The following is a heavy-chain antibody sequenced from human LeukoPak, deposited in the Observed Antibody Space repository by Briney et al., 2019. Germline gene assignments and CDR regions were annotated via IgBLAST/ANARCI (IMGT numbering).Heavy chain of an antibody. V-gene: IGHV3-21*01. D-gene: IGHD5-18*01. Sequence: GGSLRLSCAASGFTFSSYSMNWVRQAPGKGLEWVSSISSSSSYIYYADSVKGRFTIPRDNAKNSLYLQMNSLRAEDTAVYYCARDGGYSYGNNWFDPWGQGTLVTVSS. CDR3: ARDGGYSYGNNWFDP. J-gene: IGHJ5*02. CDR2: ISSSSSYI. CDR1: GFTFSSYS.